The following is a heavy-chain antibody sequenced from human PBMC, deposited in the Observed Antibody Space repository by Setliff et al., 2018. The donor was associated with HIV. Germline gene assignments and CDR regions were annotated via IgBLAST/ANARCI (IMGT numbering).Heavy chain of an antibody. Sequence: SLRLSCAASGFTFSSYEMNWVRQAPGKGLEWVSYISSSGSTKYYADSVKGRFTISRDNAKNSLYLQMNSLRAEDMAVYYCARDYAYDWNSVMDVWGQGVLVTVSS. CDR2: ISSSGSTK. CDR3: ARDYAYDWNSVMDV. CDR1: GFTFSSYE. V-gene: IGHV3-48*03. J-gene: IGHJ4*02. D-gene: IGHD1-20*01.